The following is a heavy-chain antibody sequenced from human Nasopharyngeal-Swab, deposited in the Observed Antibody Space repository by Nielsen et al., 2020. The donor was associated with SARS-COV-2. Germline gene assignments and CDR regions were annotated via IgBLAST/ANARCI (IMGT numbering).Heavy chain of an antibody. D-gene: IGHD3-10*01. J-gene: IGHJ4*02. CDR2: IRTSVEGGM. CDR3: VRDLYYGFDH. CDR1: GFSFDNFP. V-gene: IGHV3-48*03. Sequence: LSLTCEASGFSFDNFPMNWVRQAPGRGLEWISNIRTSVEGGMFYADSVKGRFTISRDDAKSSLFLQMNSLRVEDTAVYYCVRDLYYGFDHWGQGTLVTVSS.